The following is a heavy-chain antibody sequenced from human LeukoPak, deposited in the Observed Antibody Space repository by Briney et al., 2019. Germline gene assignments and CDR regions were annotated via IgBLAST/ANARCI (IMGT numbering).Heavy chain of an antibody. Sequence: GGSLRHFCAASGFSFRNYGMHWVRQAPGKGLEWVAIIWWDGSQKYYADSVEGRFTISRDNYQNTLYVQMNSLRGEDTAVYYCARAVRGDGDYGGQTATALYTWGQGTMVTVFS. V-gene: IGHV3-33*01. CDR2: IWWDGSQK. J-gene: IGHJ3*02. CDR3: ARAVRGDGDYGGQTATALYT. CDR1: GFSFRNYG. D-gene: IGHD4-17*01.